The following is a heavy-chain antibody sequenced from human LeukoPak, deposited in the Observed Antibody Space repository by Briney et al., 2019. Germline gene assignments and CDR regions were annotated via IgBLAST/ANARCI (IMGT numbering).Heavy chain of an antibody. CDR2: ISYDGSNK. D-gene: IGHD1-26*01. V-gene: IGHV3-30*04. CDR1: GFTFSSYA. Sequence: GRSLRLSCAASGFTFSSYAMHWVRQAPGKGLEWVAVISYDGSNKYYADSVKGRFTISRDNSKNTLYLQMNSLRAEDTAVYYCARWWELQGGNAFDYWGQGTLVTVSS. J-gene: IGHJ4*02. CDR3: ARWWELQGGNAFDY.